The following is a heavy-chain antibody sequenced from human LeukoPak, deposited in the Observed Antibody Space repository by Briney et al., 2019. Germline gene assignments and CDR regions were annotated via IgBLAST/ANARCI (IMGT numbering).Heavy chain of an antibody. Sequence: GGSLRLSCAASGFTFSSYWMSWVRQAPGKGLGWVANIKQDGSEKYYVDSVKGRFTISRDNAKNSLYLQMNSLRAEDTAVYYCARDIVVVPAASHFDYWGQGTLVTVSS. V-gene: IGHV3-7*01. J-gene: IGHJ4*02. D-gene: IGHD2-2*01. CDR3: ARDIVVVPAASHFDY. CDR1: GFTFSSYW. CDR2: IKQDGSEK.